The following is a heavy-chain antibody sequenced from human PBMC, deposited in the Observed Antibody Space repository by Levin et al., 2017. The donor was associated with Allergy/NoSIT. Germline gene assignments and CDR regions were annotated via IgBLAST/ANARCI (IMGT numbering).Heavy chain of an antibody. CDR1: GGSVNSGSYY. CDR3: ARWDYGGKERAFGY. D-gene: IGHD4-23*01. Sequence: SETLSLTCTVSGGSVNSGSYYWNWFRQPPGNGLEWIGYIYYTGSTNYSPSLKSRVTISVDTSKNQFSLKLSSVTAADTAVYYCARWDYGGKERAFGYWGQGTLVTVSS. V-gene: IGHV4-61*01. CDR2: IYYTGST. J-gene: IGHJ4*02.